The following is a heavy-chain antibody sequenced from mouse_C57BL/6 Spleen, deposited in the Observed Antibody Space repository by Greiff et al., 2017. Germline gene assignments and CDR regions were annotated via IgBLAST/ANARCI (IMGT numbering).Heavy chain of an antibody. J-gene: IGHJ4*01. V-gene: IGHV7-3*01. D-gene: IGHD1-1*02. Sequence: EVKVVESGGGLVQPGGSLSLSCAASGFTFTDYYMSWVRQPPGKALEWLGFIRNKANGYTTEYSASVKGRFTISRDNSQSILYLQMNALRAEDSATYYCARYGWSHLDYYAMDYWGQGTSVTVSS. CDR3: ARYGWSHLDYYAMDY. CDR1: GFTFTDYY. CDR2: IRNKANGYTT.